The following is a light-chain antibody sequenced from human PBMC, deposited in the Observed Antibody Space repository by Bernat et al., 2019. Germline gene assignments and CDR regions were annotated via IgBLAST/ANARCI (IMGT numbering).Light chain of an antibody. J-gene: IGKJ2*01. CDR2: KAS. CDR3: QQYHTYPYT. Sequence: DIQLTQSPSFLSASVGDRVTITCRASQVIGTYVAWYQQKPGKAPKLLIYKASSLESGVPSGFSGSGSGTEFTLTISSLQPDDFATYYCQQYHTYPYTFGQGTKLEIK. V-gene: IGKV1-9*01. CDR1: QVIGTY.